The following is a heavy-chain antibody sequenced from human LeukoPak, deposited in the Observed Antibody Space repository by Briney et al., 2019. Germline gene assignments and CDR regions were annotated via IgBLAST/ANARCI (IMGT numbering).Heavy chain of an antibody. CDR2: ISAGGGST. CDR1: GFTFSSYA. Sequence: GGSLRLSCAASGFTFSSYAMSWVRQAPGKGLEWVSGISAGGGSTYYAGSVKGRFTISRDDSKNTLYLQMNSLRVDDTAVYYCAKAYGYSNRGIDYWGQGTLVTVSS. D-gene: IGHD6-13*01. J-gene: IGHJ4*02. CDR3: AKAYGYSNRGIDY. V-gene: IGHV3-23*01.